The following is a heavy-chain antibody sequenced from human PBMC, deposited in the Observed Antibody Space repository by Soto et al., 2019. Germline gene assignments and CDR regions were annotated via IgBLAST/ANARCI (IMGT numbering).Heavy chain of an antibody. Sequence: SESLSLTCAVYGGSFSGYYWSWIRQPPGKGLEWIGEINHSGSTNYNPSLKSRVTISVDTSKNQFSLKLSSVTAADTAVYYCARGWWHYYYGMDVWGQGNTGT. CDR1: GGSFSGYY. D-gene: IGHD2-8*02. J-gene: IGHJ6*02. CDR3: ARGWWHYYYGMDV. CDR2: INHSGST. V-gene: IGHV4-34*01.